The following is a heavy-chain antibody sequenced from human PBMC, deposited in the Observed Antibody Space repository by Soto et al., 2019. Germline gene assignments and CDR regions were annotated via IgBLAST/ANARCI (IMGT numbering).Heavy chain of an antibody. Sequence: XXSLKISCKGSGYSFTSYWIFWVRQMPGKGLEWMGIIYPGDSDTRYSPSFQGQVTISADKSISTAYLQWSSLKAPDTAMYYCARAMVRGKNYYGMDVWGQGTTVTVSS. CDR2: IYPGDSDT. CDR1: GYSFTSYW. J-gene: IGHJ6*02. D-gene: IGHD3-10*01. CDR3: ARAMVRGKNYYGMDV. V-gene: IGHV5-51*01.